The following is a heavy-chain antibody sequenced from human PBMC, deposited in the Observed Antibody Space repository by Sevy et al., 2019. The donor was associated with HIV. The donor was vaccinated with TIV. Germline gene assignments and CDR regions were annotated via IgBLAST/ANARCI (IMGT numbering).Heavy chain of an antibody. D-gene: IGHD6-19*01. V-gene: IGHV4-30-4*01. CDR2: IYYSGST. Sequence: SETLSLTCTVSGGSISNGDYYWSWIRQPPGKGLEWIGYIYYSGSTYYNPSLKSRVTISVDTSKNQFSLKLSSVTAADTAVYYCARRGSDSSGWYHFYWGQGTLVTVSS. CDR3: ARRGSDSSGWYHFY. CDR1: GGSISNGDYY. J-gene: IGHJ4*02.